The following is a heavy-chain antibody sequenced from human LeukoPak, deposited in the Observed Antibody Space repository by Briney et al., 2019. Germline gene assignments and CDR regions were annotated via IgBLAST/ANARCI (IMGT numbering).Heavy chain of an antibody. Sequence: ASVKVSCKASGYTFTGYYMHWVRQAPVQGLEWMGWINPNSGGTNYAQKFQGRVTMTRDTSISTAYMELSRLRSDDTAVYYCAREVAREGAAFDYWGQGTLVTVSS. V-gene: IGHV1-2*02. CDR2: INPNSGGT. CDR3: AREVAREGAAFDY. J-gene: IGHJ4*02. D-gene: IGHD1-26*01. CDR1: GYTFTGYY.